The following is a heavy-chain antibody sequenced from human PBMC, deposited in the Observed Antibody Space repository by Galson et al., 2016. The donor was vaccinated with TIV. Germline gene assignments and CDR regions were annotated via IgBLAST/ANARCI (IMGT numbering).Heavy chain of an antibody. Sequence: SVKVSCKASGYRITDYYIHWVRQAPGQGLEWMGWINPKSGGTGSAQKFQGWVTITADESTSTVYMELRSLISEDTAVYYCARGSDYYDGSGYQNWGQGTLVTVSS. J-gene: IGHJ4*02. CDR2: INPKSGGT. CDR1: GYRITDYY. D-gene: IGHD3-22*01. CDR3: ARGSDYYDGSGYQN. V-gene: IGHV1-2*04.